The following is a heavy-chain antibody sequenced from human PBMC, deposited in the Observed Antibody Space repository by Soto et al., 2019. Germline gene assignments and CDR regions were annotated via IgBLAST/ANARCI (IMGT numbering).Heavy chain of an antibody. CDR1: GGSISSGGYY. D-gene: IGHD3-3*01. CDR2: IYYSGST. V-gene: IGHV4-31*03. Sequence: PSETMSLTCTVSGGSISSGGYYWSWIRQHPGKGLEWIGYIYYSGSTYYNPSFKSRVTISVDTSKNQFSLKLSSVTAADTAVYYCARDRVTYYDFWSGYWFDPWGQGTLVTVSS. J-gene: IGHJ5*02. CDR3: ARDRVTYYDFWSGYWFDP.